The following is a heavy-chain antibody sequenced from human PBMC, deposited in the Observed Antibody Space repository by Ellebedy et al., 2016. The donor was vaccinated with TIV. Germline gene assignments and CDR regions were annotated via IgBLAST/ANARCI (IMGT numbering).Heavy chain of an antibody. CDR3: AKGSVWELLLTCFDY. V-gene: IGHV3-23*01. D-gene: IGHD1-26*01. CDR2: ISGSGGRT. J-gene: IGHJ4*02. Sequence: GESLKISCPASGFIFSSSAMSWVRQAPGKGLEWVSGISGSGGRTYYADSAKGRFSISRDNSKDTLYLRMNSLSVEDTAVYYCAKGSVWELLLTCFDYWGQGTLVTVSS. CDR1: GFIFSSSA.